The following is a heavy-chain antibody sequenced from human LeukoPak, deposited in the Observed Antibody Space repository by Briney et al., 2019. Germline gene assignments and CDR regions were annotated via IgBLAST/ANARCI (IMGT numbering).Heavy chain of an antibody. V-gene: IGHV4-39*07. Sequence: SETLSLTCTVSGGSISSSSYYWGWIRQPPGKGLEWIGSIYYSGSTYYNPSLKSRVTILVDTSKNQFSLKLSSVTAADTAVYYCARAGGQWLVRDYWGQGTLVTVSS. CDR2: IYYSGST. CDR1: GGSISSSSYY. CDR3: ARAGGQWLVRDY. J-gene: IGHJ4*02. D-gene: IGHD6-19*01.